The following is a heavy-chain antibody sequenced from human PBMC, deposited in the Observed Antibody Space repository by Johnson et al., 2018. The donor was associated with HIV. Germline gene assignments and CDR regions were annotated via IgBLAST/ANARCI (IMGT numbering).Heavy chain of an antibody. J-gene: IGHJ3*02. CDR1: GFTFSSYA. CDR2: ISYDGSNK. Sequence: VHLVESGGGVVQPGRSLRLSCAASGFTFSSYAMHWVRQAPGKGLEWVAVISYDGSNKYYADSVKGRFTISRDNSKNTLYLQMNSLRVEDTAVYYCAKPKTGIDAFDIWGQGTMVTVSS. CDR3: AKPKTGIDAFDI. V-gene: IGHV3-30*18. D-gene: IGHD3-10*01.